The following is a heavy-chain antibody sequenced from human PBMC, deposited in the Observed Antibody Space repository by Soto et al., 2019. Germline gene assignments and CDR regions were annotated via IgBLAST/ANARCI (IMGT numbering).Heavy chain of an antibody. CDR3: ARRYYYDSSGYLDAFDI. CDR2: ISAYNGNT. V-gene: IGHV1-18*01. D-gene: IGHD3-22*01. CDR1: GYTCTSYG. Sequence: GASVKVSCKASGYTCTSYGISWVRQAPGQGLEWMGWISAYNGNTNYAQKLQGRVTMTTDTSTSTAYMELRSLRSDDTAVYYCARRYYYDSSGYLDAFDIWGQGTMVTVSS. J-gene: IGHJ3*02.